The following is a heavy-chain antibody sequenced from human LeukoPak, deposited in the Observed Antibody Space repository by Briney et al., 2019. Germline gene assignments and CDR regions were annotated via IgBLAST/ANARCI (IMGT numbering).Heavy chain of an antibody. CDR1: GGSFSGYY. CDR3: AVTYSSSHYYYYGMDV. J-gene: IGHJ6*02. V-gene: IGHV4-34*01. CDR2: INHSGST. D-gene: IGHD6-13*01. Sequence: SETLSLTCAVCGGSFSGYYWSWIRQPPGKGLEWIGEINHSGSTNYNPSLKSRVTISVDTSKNQFSLKLSSVTAADTAVYYCAVTYSSSHYYYYGMDVWGQGTTVTVSS.